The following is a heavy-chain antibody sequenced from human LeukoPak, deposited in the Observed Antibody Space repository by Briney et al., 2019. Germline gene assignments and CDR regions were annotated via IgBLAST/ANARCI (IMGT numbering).Heavy chain of an antibody. CDR1: GFTFSSYS. Sequence: GGSLRLSCAASGFTFSSYSMNWVRQAPGKGPEWVSSISSSSSYIYYADSVKGRFTISRDNAKNSLYLQMNSLRAEDTAVYYCARAPRELFDYWGQGTLVTVSS. D-gene: IGHD3-10*01. V-gene: IGHV3-21*01. CDR3: ARAPRELFDY. J-gene: IGHJ4*02. CDR2: ISSSSSYI.